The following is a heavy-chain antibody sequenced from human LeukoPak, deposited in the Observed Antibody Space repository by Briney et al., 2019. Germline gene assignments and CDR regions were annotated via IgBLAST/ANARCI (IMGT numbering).Heavy chain of an antibody. D-gene: IGHD6-19*01. J-gene: IGHJ4*02. Sequence: GGSLRLSCAASGFTFSKYWMLWVRQAPGKGLESVSRINTDGTVTTYADSLKGRFTVSRDNADNTMFLQMNSVRDEDTAVYYCATKQWLAPPPDSWGQGTPVTVSS. CDR2: INTDGTVT. CDR3: ATKQWLAPPPDS. CDR1: GFTFSKYW. V-gene: IGHV3-74*01.